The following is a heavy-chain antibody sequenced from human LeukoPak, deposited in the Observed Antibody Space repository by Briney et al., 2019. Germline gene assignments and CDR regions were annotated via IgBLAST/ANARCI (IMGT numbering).Heavy chain of an antibody. CDR2: IGIDSGNT. Sequence: GGSLRLSCAASGFTFSDYSMNWVRQAPGKGLEWISYIGIDSGNTNYADSVKGRFTISGDKAKNSLYLQMNTLRVEDTAVYYCARDYKYAFDNWGQGTLVTVSS. J-gene: IGHJ4*02. V-gene: IGHV3-48*01. CDR1: GFTFSDYS. CDR3: ARDYKYAFDN. D-gene: IGHD5-24*01.